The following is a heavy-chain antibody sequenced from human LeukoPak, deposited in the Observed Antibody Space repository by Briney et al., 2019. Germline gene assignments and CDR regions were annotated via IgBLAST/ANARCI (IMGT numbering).Heavy chain of an antibody. J-gene: IGHJ4*02. V-gene: IGHV4-34*01. Sequence: SETLSLTCAVYGGSFSGYYWSWIRQPPGKGLEWIGEINHSGSTNYNPSLKSRVTISVDTSKNQFSLKLSSVTAADTAVYYCARGRISLTMVRGVNPFDYWGQGTLVTVPS. D-gene: IGHD3-10*01. CDR2: INHSGST. CDR3: ARGRISLTMVRGVNPFDY. CDR1: GGSFSGYY.